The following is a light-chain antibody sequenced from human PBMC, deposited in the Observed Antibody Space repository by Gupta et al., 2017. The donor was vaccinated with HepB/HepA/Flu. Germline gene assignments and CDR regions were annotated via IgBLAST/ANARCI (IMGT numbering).Light chain of an antibody. V-gene: IGLV1-44*01. CDR3: AAWDESLNGVV. CDR2: YND. Sequence: QSVLTQSPSLSGTPGQRVTISCSGSSSKVGSKNVNWYQQLPGRAPKLLIYYNDERPSGVPDRFSGSKSDTSASLAISGLQSEDEADYYCAAWDESLNGVVFGGGTKLTVL. CDR1: SSKVGSKN. J-gene: IGLJ2*01.